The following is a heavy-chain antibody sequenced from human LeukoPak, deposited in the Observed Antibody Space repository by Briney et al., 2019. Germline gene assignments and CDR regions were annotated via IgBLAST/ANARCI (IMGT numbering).Heavy chain of an antibody. CDR1: GFTFSSYS. CDR2: INQDGSEK. D-gene: IGHD3-10*01. Sequence: GGSLRLSCEASGFTFSSYSMSRVRQAPGKGLEWVANINQDGSEKYYVDSVKGRFTISRDNAKNSLYLQMNSLRAEDTAVYYCARDRHPRGYGSGSYPHFWGQGTLVTVSS. J-gene: IGHJ4*02. CDR3: ARDRHPRGYGSGSYPHF. V-gene: IGHV3-7*03.